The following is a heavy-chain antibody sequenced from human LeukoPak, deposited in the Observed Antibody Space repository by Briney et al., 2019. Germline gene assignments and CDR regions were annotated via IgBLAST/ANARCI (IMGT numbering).Heavy chain of an antibody. CDR3: ARGSMVRGLTCFDY. CDR2: IYHSGNT. CDR1: SDSISSDSYS. V-gene: IGHV4-30-2*01. Sequence: SETLSLTCAVSSDSISSDSYSWSWIRQPPGKGLEWIGDIYHSGNTYYNPSLKSRVTISVDRSKNQFSLKLSSVTAADTAVYYCARGSMVRGLTCFDYWGQGTLVTVSS. D-gene: IGHD3-10*01. J-gene: IGHJ4*02.